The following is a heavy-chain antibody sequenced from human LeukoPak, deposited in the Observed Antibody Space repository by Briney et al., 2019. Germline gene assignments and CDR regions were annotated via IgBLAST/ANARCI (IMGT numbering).Heavy chain of an antibody. CDR1: GFTFSSYG. CDR3: ATVEMATIPVHHFDY. V-gene: IGHV3-30*03. Sequence: GGSLRLSCAASGFTFSSYGMHWVRQAPGKGLEWVAVISYDGSNKYYADSVKGRFTISRDNSKNTLYLQMNSLRAEDTAEYYCATVEMATIPVHHFDYWGQGTLVTVSS. J-gene: IGHJ4*02. CDR2: ISYDGSNK. D-gene: IGHD5-24*01.